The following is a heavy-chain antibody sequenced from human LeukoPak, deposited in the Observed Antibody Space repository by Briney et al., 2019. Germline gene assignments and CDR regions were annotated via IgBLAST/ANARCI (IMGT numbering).Heavy chain of an antibody. CDR1: GYTFTGYY. CDR2: INPNSGGT. J-gene: IGHJ4*02. V-gene: IGHV1-2*02. D-gene: IGHD3-22*01. Sequence: ASVKVSCKASGYTFTGYYMHWVRQAPGQGLEWMGWINPNSGGTNYAQKFQGRVTITRDTSISTAYMELSRLRSDDTAVYYCARGRKTGYYFDYWGQGTLVTVSS. CDR3: ARGRKTGYYFDY.